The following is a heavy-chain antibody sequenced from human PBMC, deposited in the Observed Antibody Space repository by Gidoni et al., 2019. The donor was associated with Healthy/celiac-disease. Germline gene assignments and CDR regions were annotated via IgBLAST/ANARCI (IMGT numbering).Heavy chain of an antibody. CDR2: IYYSGST. CDR3: ASERAGAFDV. Sequence: QVQLQESGPGLVKPSETLSLTCTVSGGSISSYYWSWIRQPPGKGLEWIGYIYYSGSTNYNPSLKSRVTISVDTSKNQFSLKLSSVTAADTAVYYCASERAGAFDVWGQGTMVTVSS. J-gene: IGHJ3*01. V-gene: IGHV4-59*01. CDR1: GGSISSYY.